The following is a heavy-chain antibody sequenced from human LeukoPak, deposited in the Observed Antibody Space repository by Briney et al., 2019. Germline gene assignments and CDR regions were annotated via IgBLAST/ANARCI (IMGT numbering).Heavy chain of an antibody. CDR1: GGSISSSSYY. CDR2: IYYSGST. J-gene: IGHJ4*02. CDR3: ATYGDYTFFDY. V-gene: IGHV4-31*03. D-gene: IGHD4-17*01. Sequence: PSETLSLTCTVSGGSISSSSYYWGWIRQHPGKGLEWIGYIYYSGSTYYNPSLKSRVTISVDTSKKQFSLKLSSVTAADTAVYYCATYGDYTFFDYWGQGTLVTVSS.